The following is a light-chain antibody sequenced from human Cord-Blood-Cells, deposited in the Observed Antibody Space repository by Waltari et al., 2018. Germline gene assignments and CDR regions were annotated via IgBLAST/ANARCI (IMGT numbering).Light chain of an antibody. Sequence: EIVMTQSPATLSVSPGEKATLSCRASQRVSSDLAWYQQKPGQAPRLLIYGASTRATGIPARFSGSGYGTEFTLTISSMQSEDVAVYYCQQYNNWPLTFGPGTKVDIK. V-gene: IGKV3-15*01. CDR2: GAS. CDR3: QQYNNWPLT. J-gene: IGKJ3*01. CDR1: QRVSSD.